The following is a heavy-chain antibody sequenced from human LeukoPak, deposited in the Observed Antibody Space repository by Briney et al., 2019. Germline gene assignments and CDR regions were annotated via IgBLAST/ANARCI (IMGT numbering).Heavy chain of an antibody. CDR3: ARISYGSTVVTPGDAFDI. J-gene: IGHJ3*02. CDR2: IYTSGST. CDR1: GGSISSYY. D-gene: IGHD4-23*01. Sequence: SETLSLTCTVSGGSISSYYWSWIRQPAGKGLEWIGRIYTSGSTNYNPSLKSRVTMSVDTSKNQFSPKLSSVTAADTAVYYCARISYGSTVVTPGDAFDIWGQGTMVTVSS. V-gene: IGHV4-4*07.